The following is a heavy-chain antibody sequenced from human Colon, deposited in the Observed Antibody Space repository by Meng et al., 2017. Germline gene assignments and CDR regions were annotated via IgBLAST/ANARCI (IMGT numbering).Heavy chain of an antibody. CDR1: CGSFSGYS. V-gene: IGHV4-34*01. CDR2: INHTGNT. Sequence: QVRLKHGAAGLLKPSGPLAPTCAFECGSFSGYSGSWIRQPPGKGLEWIGEINHTGNTSYNPSLKSRLTISVDTSKNQFSLNLSSVTAADTALYYCARSVRLGVAGKSGAYWGQGTLVTVSS. D-gene: IGHD6-19*01. J-gene: IGHJ4*02. CDR3: ARSVRLGVAGKSGAY.